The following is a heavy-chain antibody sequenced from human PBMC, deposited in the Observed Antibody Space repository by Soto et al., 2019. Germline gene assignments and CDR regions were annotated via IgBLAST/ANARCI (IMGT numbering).Heavy chain of an antibody. CDR1: GFTFSSYW. J-gene: IGHJ6*03. Sequence: GGSLRLSCAASGFTFSSYWMHWVRQAPGKGLVWVSRINSDGSSTSYADSVKGRFTISRDNAKNTLYLQMNSLRAEDTAVYYCARVWFNYGSGDGSRYYYMDVWGKGTTVTVSS. CDR3: ARVWFNYGSGDGSRYYYMDV. D-gene: IGHD3-10*01. V-gene: IGHV3-74*01. CDR2: INSDGSST.